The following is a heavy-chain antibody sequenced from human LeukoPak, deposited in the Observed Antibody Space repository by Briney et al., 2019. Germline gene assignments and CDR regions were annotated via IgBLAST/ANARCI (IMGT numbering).Heavy chain of an antibody. Sequence: GASVRLSCTASGGTFSSYAMSWVRQAPGKGLEWMGRIIAIVGIANYAQKLQGRVTITADKSTSTDYMELSSLRSEDTAVYYCARDLYDILTGYAPARFDYWGQGTLVTVSS. CDR1: GGTFSSYA. CDR2: IIAIVGIA. J-gene: IGHJ4*02. CDR3: ARDLYDILTGYAPARFDY. V-gene: IGHV1-69*04. D-gene: IGHD3-9*01.